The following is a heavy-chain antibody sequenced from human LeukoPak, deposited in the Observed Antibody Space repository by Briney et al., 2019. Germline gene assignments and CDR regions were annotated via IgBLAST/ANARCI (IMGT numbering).Heavy chain of an antibody. CDR1: GGSLSSYY. Sequence: SETLSLTCTVSGGSLSSYYWSWIRQPAGKGLEWIGRIYTSGSTNYNASLKSRVSMSVDTSKNQFSLKLSSVTAADTGVFYCARENSGSYREFDYWGQGTLVTVSS. CDR3: ARENSGSYREFDY. CDR2: IYTSGST. J-gene: IGHJ4*02. D-gene: IGHD1-26*01. V-gene: IGHV4-4*07.